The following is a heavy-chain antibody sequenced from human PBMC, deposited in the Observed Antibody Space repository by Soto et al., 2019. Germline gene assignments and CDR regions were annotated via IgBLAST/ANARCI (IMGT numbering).Heavy chain of an antibody. D-gene: IGHD1-26*01. CDR1: GGSISSYY. CDR2: IYYSGST. V-gene: IGHV4-59*01. J-gene: IGHJ5*02. Sequence: SETLSLTRTVSGGSISSYYWSWIRQPPGKGLEWIGYIYYSGSTNYNPSLKSRVTISVDTSKNQFSLKLSSVTAADTAVYYCARDLKRLASGSWFDPWGQGTLVTVSS. CDR3: ARDLKRLASGSWFDP.